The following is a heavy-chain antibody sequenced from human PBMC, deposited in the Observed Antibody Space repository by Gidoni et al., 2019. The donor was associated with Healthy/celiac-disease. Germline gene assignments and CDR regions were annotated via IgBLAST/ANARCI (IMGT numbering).Heavy chain of an antibody. CDR3: AREAVAGTAYYGMDV. V-gene: IGHV3-13*01. J-gene: IGHJ6*02. CDR1: GFPFSSYD. Sequence: EVQLVESGGGLVQPWGSLRLSCAASGFPFSSYDMHWVRQATGKGLEWVSASGTAGDTYYPGSVKGRFTISRENAKNSLYLQMNSLRAGDTAVYYCAREAVAGTAYYGMDVWGQGTTVTVSS. D-gene: IGHD6-19*01. CDR2: SGTAGDT.